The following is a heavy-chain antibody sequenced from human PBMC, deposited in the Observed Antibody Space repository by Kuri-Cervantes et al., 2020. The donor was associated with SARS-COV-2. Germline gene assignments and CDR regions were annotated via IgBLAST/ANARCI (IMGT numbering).Heavy chain of an antibody. D-gene: IGHD7-27*01. CDR1: GFTFSSYG. CDR3: AREHLGIGAFDI. CDR2: IRYDGSNK. J-gene: IGHJ3*02. Sequence: GESLKISCAASGFTFSSYGMHWVRQAPGKGLEWVAFIRYDGSNKYYADSVKGRFTISRDNSKNTLYLQMNSLRAEDTAVYYCAREHLGIGAFDIWGQGTMVTVSS. V-gene: IGHV3-30*02.